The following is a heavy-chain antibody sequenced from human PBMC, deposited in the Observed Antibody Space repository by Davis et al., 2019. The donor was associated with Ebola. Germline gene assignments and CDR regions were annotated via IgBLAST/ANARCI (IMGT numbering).Heavy chain of an antibody. CDR2: ISSSSSTI. J-gene: IGHJ4*02. CDR3: AREGRRRAITMIPGY. CDR1: GFTFSSYN. Sequence: GGSLRLSCAASGFTFSSYNMNWVRQAPGKGLEWVSYISSSSSTIYYADSVKGRFTISRDNAKNSLYLQMNSLRAEDTAVYYCAREGRRRAITMIPGYWGQGTLVTVSS. V-gene: IGHV3-48*01. D-gene: IGHD3-22*01.